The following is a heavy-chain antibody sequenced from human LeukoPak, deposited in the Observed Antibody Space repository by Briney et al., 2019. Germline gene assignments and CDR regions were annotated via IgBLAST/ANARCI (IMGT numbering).Heavy chain of an antibody. CDR3: ARGVPYGPSYEFFDY. CDR1: GGSISSSSHY. Sequence: SETLSLTCTVSGGSISSSSHYYGWIRQPPGKGLEWIGSIYYRGSTYYNPSLKSRVTISVDTSKNQFSLKLNSVTAADTAVYYCARGVPYGPSYEFFDYWGQGTLVTVSS. CDR2: IYYRGST. J-gene: IGHJ4*02. D-gene: IGHD3-10*01. V-gene: IGHV4-39*07.